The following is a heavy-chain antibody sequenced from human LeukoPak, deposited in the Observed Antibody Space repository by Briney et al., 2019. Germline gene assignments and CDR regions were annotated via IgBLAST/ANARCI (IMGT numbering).Heavy chain of an antibody. V-gene: IGHV4-59*08. Sequence: SETLSLTCTVSGGSISSYYWSWIRQPPGKGLEWIGYIYYIGSTNYTPSLKSRVTISVDTSKNQFSLKLSSVTAADTAMYYCARQAYTDFWNAFPFDPWGQGTLVTVSS. CDR2: IYYIGST. D-gene: IGHD3-3*01. CDR1: GGSISSYY. J-gene: IGHJ5*02. CDR3: ARQAYTDFWNAFPFDP.